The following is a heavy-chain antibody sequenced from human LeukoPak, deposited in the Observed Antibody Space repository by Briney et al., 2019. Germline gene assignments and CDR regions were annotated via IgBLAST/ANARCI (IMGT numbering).Heavy chain of an antibody. CDR1: GFTFNTYA. J-gene: IGHJ4*02. V-gene: IGHV3-23*01. CDR3: AKVANRGDILTGYYALDY. Sequence: PGRSLRLSCAASGFTFNTYAMSWVRQAPGKGLEWVSAIGGIGDSTYYADSVKGRFTISRDNSKSTLYLQMNSLRGEDTAVYYCAKVANRGDILTGYYALDYWGQGTLVTVSS. CDR2: IGGIGDST. D-gene: IGHD3-9*01.